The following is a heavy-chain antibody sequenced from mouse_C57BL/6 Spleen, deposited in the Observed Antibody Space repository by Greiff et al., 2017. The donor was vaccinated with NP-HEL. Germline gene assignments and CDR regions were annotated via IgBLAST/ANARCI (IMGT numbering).Heavy chain of an antibody. CDR3: ARGGTGTDWYFDV. Sequence: QVQLKQSGPEPVKPGASVKISCKASGYAFSSSWMNWVKQRPGKGLEWIGRIYPGDGDTNYNGKFKGKATLTADKSSSTAYMQLSSLTSEDSAVYFCARGGTGTDWYFDVWGTGTTVTVSS. J-gene: IGHJ1*03. CDR2: IYPGDGDT. V-gene: IGHV1-82*01. CDR1: GYAFSSSW. D-gene: IGHD4-1*01.